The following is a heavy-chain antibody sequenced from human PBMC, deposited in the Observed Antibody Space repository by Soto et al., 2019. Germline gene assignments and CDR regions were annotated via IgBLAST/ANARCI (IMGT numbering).Heavy chain of an antibody. V-gene: IGHV2-5*02. Sequence: SGPTLANPTPTLTLTCTFSGFSLSTDDVGVGWIRQPPGKALDWLAVIYWDDDKRYSPSLKSRLTITKDTSKNQVLLTMTNMDPVDTATYFCARSKYSISSFDYWGQGALVTVSS. J-gene: IGHJ4*02. CDR1: GFSLSTDDVG. CDR2: IYWDDDK. D-gene: IGHD6-6*01. CDR3: ARSKYSISSFDY.